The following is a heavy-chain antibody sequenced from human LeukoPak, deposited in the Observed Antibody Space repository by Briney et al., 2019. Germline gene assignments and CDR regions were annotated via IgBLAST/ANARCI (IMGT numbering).Heavy chain of an antibody. CDR2: INHSGST. J-gene: IGHJ6*03. V-gene: IGHV4-34*01. Sequence: SETLSLTCAVYGGSFSGYYWSWIRQPPGKGLEWIGEINHSGSTNYNPSLKSRVTISVDTSKNQFSLKLSSVTAADTAVYYCARVRRLYCSSTSCYGYYYYYMDVWGKGTTVTVSS. CDR3: ARVRRLYCSSTSCYGYYYYYMDV. D-gene: IGHD2-2*01. CDR1: GGSFSGYY.